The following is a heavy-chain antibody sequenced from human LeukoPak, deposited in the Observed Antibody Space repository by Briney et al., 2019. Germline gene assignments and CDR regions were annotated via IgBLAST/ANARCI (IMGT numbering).Heavy chain of an antibody. Sequence: SVKVSCKASGGTFSSYAISWVRQAPGQGLEWMGGIIPIFGTANYAQKFQGRVTITADESTSTAYMELSSLRSEDTAVYYCARDKGYDYVWGSYQEDYYYGMDVWGQGTTVTVSS. J-gene: IGHJ6*02. CDR2: IIPIFGTA. V-gene: IGHV1-69*13. CDR3: ARDKGYDYVWGSYQEDYYYGMDV. CDR1: GGTFSSYA. D-gene: IGHD3-16*02.